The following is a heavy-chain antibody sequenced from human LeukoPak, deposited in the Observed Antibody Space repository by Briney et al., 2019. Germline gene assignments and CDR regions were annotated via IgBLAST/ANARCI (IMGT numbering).Heavy chain of an antibody. V-gene: IGHV4-61*02. J-gene: IGHJ4*02. CDR3: ARTTAPCSSTSCYPNFDY. CDR1: GGSISSGSYY. D-gene: IGHD2-2*01. CDR2: IYTSGST. Sequence: PSQTLSLTCTVSGGSISSGSYYWSWIRQPAGKGLEWIGRIYTSGSTNYNPSLKSLVTISVDTSKNQFSLKLSSVTAADTAVYYCARTTAPCSSTSCYPNFDYWGQGTLVTVSS.